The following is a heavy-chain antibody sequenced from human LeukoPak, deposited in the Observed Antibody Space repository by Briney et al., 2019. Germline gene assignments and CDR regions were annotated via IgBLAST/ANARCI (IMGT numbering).Heavy chain of an antibody. CDR3: ARLPLTYQVDY. CDR2: IFYSGIT. J-gene: IGHJ4*02. Sequence: SETLSPTCTVSGGSISSSNYYWGWIRQPPGKGLEWIGSIFYSGITSYNMALKSRVTISVDTSKNQFSLKLNSVTAADTAVYYCARLPLTYQVDYWGQGTLVTASS. CDR1: GGSISSSNYY. D-gene: IGHD2-2*01. V-gene: IGHV4-39*01.